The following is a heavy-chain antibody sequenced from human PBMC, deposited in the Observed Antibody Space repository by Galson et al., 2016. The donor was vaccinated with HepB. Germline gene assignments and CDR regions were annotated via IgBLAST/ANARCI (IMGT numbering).Heavy chain of an antibody. CDR2: IYHTGST. Sequence: SETLSLTCAVSGGSISSSNWWSWVRQPPGKGLEWIGEIYHTGSTNYGPSLKRRLTISVDKSKNQLSLKLSSVTAADTAVYYCARDQAREAQRRPLGYWGQGTLVTVSS. D-gene: IGHD5-24*01. J-gene: IGHJ4*02. V-gene: IGHV4-4*02. CDR1: GGSISSSNW. CDR3: ARDQAREAQRRPLGY.